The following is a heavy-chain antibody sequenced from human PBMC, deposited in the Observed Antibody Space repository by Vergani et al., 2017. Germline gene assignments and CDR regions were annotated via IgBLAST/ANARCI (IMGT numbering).Heavy chain of an antibody. J-gene: IGHJ5*02. CDR3: ASIPYSGSCGWFDP. D-gene: IGHD1-26*01. CDR1: GGSISSYY. V-gene: IGHV4-59*01. Sequence: QVQLQESGPGLVKPSETLSLTCPVSGGSISSYYWRWIRQPPGKGLEWIGYIYYSGSTNYNPALKSRVTISVDTSKNQFSLKLSSLTAADTAVYYCASIPYSGSCGWFDPWGQGTLVTVSS. CDR2: IYYSGST.